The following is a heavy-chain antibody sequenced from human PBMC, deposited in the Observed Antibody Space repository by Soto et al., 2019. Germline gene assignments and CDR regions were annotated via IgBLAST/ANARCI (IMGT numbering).Heavy chain of an antibody. CDR2: INGDGSST. J-gene: IGHJ4*02. CDR3: ARGARNYYYFDC. CDR1: GFTFSNYW. V-gene: IGHV3-74*01. D-gene: IGHD1-7*01. Sequence: EVQLVESGGGLVQPGGSLRLSCVASGFTFSNYWIHWVRQAPGKGLVWVSRINGDGSSTNYADSVKGQFTISRDNAKHTVYLQMNSLRVEDTAVYYCARGARNYYYFDCWGQGTPVTVSS.